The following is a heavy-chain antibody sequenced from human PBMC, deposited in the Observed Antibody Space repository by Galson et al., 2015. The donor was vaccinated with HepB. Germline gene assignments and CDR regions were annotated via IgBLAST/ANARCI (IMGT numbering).Heavy chain of an antibody. CDR2: IWYDGSNK. D-gene: IGHD1-26*01. V-gene: IGHV3-33*01. Sequence: PLRLSSAASAVNFSGSSMHWAREAPGKGLEWGAVIWYDGSNKYYADSVKGRFTISRDNSKNTLYLQMNSLRDEDTAVYYCARDQGGNWFGPWGQGTLVTVSS. CDR3: ARDQGGNWFGP. CDR1: AVNFSGSS. J-gene: IGHJ5*02.